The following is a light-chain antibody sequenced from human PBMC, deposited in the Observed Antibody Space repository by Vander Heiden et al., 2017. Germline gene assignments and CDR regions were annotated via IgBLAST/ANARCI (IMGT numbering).Light chain of an antibody. CDR1: QSVSSY. V-gene: IGKV3-11*01. CDR3: QQRSNWPPMYT. Sequence: EIVLTQSPATQSLSPGERALLSCRASQSVSSYLAWYQQKPGQAPRLLIYDASNRATGIPARFSGSGSGTDFTLTISSLEPEDFAVYYCQQRSNWPPMYTFGQGTKLEIK. J-gene: IGKJ2*01. CDR2: DAS.